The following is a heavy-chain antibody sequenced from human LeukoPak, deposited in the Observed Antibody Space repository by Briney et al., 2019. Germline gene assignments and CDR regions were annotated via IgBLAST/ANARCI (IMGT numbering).Heavy chain of an antibody. J-gene: IGHJ4*02. CDR3: ARIQSSTTMADEPFDY. V-gene: IGHV4-30-2*01. Sequence: PSETLSLTCTVSGGSISSGGYYWSWIRQPPGKGLEWIGYIYHSGSTYYNPSLKSRVTISVDRSKNQFSLKLSSVTAADTAVYYCARIQSSTTMADEPFDYWGQGTLVTVSS. CDR1: GGSISSGGYY. D-gene: IGHD2-2*01. CDR2: IYHSGST.